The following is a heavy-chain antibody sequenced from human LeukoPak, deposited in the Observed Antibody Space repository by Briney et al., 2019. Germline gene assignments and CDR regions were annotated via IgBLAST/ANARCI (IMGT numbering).Heavy chain of an antibody. CDR1: GFTFSSYG. CDR3: PKGLATRWFDP. Sequence: GGSLRLSCAASGFTFSSYGMHGVRQAPGKGLEWVAVISYDGSNKYYADSVKGRFTISRDNSKNTLYLQMNSLRVEDTAVYYCPKGLATRWFDPWGQGTLVTVSS. CDR2: ISYDGSNK. J-gene: IGHJ5*02. V-gene: IGHV3-30*18.